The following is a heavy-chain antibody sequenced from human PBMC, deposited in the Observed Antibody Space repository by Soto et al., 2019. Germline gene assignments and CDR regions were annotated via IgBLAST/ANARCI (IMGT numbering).Heavy chain of an antibody. D-gene: IGHD2-15*01. V-gene: IGHV3-11*05. CDR2: ISSSSSYT. Sequence: QVQLVESGGGLVKPGGSLRLSCAASGFTFSDYYMSWIRQAPGKGLEWVSYISSSSSYTNYADSVKGRFTISRDNAKNSLYLQMNSLRAEDTAVYYCARDDCSGGSCSPNGDYYYYGMDVWGQGTTVTVSS. CDR1: GFTFSDYY. CDR3: ARDDCSGGSCSPNGDYYYYGMDV. J-gene: IGHJ6*02.